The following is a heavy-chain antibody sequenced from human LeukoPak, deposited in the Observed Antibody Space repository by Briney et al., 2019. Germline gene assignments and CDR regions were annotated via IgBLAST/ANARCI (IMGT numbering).Heavy chain of an antibody. D-gene: IGHD2-2*01. CDR1: GFTFSSYW. CDR3: AKCTSYQFPDY. Sequence: GGSLRLSCAASGFTFSSYWMSWVRQAPGKGLEWVANIKQDGSEKYYVDSVKGRFTISRDNAKNSLYLQMNSLRAEDTAVYYCAKCTSYQFPDYWGQGTLVTVSS. CDR2: IKQDGSEK. J-gene: IGHJ4*02. V-gene: IGHV3-7*01.